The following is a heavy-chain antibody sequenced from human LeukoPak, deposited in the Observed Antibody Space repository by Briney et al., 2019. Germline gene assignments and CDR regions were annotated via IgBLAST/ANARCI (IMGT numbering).Heavy chain of an antibody. D-gene: IGHD3-10*01. J-gene: IGHJ6*02. V-gene: IGHV3-23*01. Sequence: GGSLRLSCAASGLTFSNYAMSWVRQASGKGLEWVSVISGSGDSTHYADSVKGRFTISRDNSKNTLYLQMNSLRVEDTAVYYCAIRFGELYSYYYGMDVWGQGTLVTVSS. CDR3: AIRFGELYSYYYGMDV. CDR1: GLTFSNYA. CDR2: ISGSGDST.